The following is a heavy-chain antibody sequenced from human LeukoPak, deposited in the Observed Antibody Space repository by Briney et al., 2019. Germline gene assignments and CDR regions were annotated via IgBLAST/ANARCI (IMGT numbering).Heavy chain of an antibody. D-gene: IGHD4-17*01. Sequence: GGSLRLSCAASGFTFSSYGMHWVRQAPGKGLEWVSSISSSSSYIYYADSVKGRFTISRDNAKNSLYLQMNSLRAEDTAVYYCARSYGDYDLGYYMDVWGKGTTVTVSS. J-gene: IGHJ6*03. CDR2: ISSSSSYI. CDR3: ARSYGDYDLGYYMDV. V-gene: IGHV3-21*01. CDR1: GFTFSSYG.